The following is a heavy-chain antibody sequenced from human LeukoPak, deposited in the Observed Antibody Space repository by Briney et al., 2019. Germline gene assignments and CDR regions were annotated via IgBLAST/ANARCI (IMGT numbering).Heavy chain of an antibody. J-gene: IGHJ5*02. D-gene: IGHD1-14*01. CDR2: ISGSGGST. V-gene: IGHV3-23*01. Sequence: PLGSLRLSSADPRYTSSSSATSRVPPTPRKRLERVSDISGSGGSTYYADSVKGRFTISRDNSKNTLYLQMNSLRAEDTAVYYCAKEDGSLTHNWFDPWGQGTLVTVSS. CDR1: RYTSSSSA. CDR3: AKEDGSLTHNWFDP.